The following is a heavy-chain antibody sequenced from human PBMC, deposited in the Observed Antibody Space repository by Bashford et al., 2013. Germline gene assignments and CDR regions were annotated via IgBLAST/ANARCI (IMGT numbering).Heavy chain of an antibody. CDR2: IIPILGIA. CDR3: ARDEGYCSSTSCYPADY. V-gene: IGHV1-69*10. D-gene: IGHD2-2*01. J-gene: IGHJ4*02. Sequence: VASVKVSCKASGGTFSSYAISWVRQAPGQGLEWMGGIIPILGIANYAQKFQGRVTITADKSTSTAYMELSSLRSEDTAVYYCARDEGYCSSTSCYPADYWGQGTLVTVSS. CDR1: GGTFSSYA.